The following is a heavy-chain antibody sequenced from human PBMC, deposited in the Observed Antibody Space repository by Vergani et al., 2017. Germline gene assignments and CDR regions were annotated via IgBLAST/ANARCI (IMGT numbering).Heavy chain of an antibody. CDR2: LSASDRRT. CDR3: AKVCRSEVAGTLGAFDI. V-gene: IGHV3-43*01. J-gene: IGHJ3*02. CDR1: GFTFDDYA. D-gene: IGHD6-19*01. Sequence: EVQLVESGGVVVQPGGSLRLSCAASGFTFDDYAMHWVRQAPGKGLEWVSTLSASDRRTHYADSVKGRFTISRDNSKNTLFLHMNSLRPEDTAVYYCAKVCRSEVAGTLGAFDIWGEGTMVTVSS.